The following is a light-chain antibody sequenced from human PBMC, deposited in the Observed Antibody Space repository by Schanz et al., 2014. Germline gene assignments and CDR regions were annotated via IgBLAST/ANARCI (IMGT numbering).Light chain of an antibody. CDR3: NSFTSSHTHV. J-gene: IGLJ3*02. CDR1: TSDVGGYNY. V-gene: IGLV2-14*01. Sequence: QSALTQPASVSGSPGQSITISCTGTTSDVGGYNYVSWYQQHPGKAPKLMIYDVSSRPSGVSNRFSGSKSGNTASLTISGLQAEDEADYYCNSFTSSHTHVFGGGTKLTVL. CDR2: DVS.